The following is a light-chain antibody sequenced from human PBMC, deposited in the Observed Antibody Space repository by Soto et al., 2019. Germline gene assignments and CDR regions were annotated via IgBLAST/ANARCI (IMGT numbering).Light chain of an antibody. J-gene: IGKJ4*01. Sequence: DIQMTQSPSTLSASVGDRVTITCRASQSISGWLAWHQVKPGRAPKVLIYKASSVQRGVSSRFSGSGSGTEFTLTISSLQPDDFASYYCQQYQSYPLTFGGGTKVEIK. V-gene: IGKV1-5*03. CDR1: QSISGW. CDR3: QQYQSYPLT. CDR2: KAS.